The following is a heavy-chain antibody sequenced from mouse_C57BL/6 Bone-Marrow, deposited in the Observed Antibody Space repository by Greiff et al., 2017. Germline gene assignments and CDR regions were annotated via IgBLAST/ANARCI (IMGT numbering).Heavy chain of an antibody. Sequence: VQLQQSGPELVKPGASVKISCKASGYTFTDYYMNWVKQSHGKSLEWIGDINPNNGGTSYNQKFKGKATLTVDKSSSTAYMELRSLTSEDSAVYYCARGGFYDGYPSYWGQGTTLTVSS. CDR1: GYTFTDYY. CDR3: ARGGFYDGYPSY. CDR2: INPNNGGT. V-gene: IGHV1-26*01. D-gene: IGHD2-3*01. J-gene: IGHJ2*01.